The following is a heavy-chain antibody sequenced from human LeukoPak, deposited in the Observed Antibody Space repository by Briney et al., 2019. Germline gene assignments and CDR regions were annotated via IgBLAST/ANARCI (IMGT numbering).Heavy chain of an antibody. CDR2: INQSGYN. J-gene: IGHJ4*02. CDR3: AIRRGYSGYDY. CDR1: GGSLSGYY. V-gene: IGHV4-34*01. D-gene: IGHD5-12*01. Sequence: PSETLSLTCAVYGGSLSGYYWSWIRQPPGRGLEWIGEINQSGYNNYNPSLKSRVTILAEMSKNQFSLKLSSVTAADTAVYYCAIRRGYSGYDYWGQGTLVTVSS.